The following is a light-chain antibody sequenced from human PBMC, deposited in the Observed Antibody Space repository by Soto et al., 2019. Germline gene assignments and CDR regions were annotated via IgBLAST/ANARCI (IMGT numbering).Light chain of an antibody. Sequence: QLVLTQSPSASASLGASVKLTCTLSSGHSSYAIAWHQQQPEKGPRYLMKLNSDGSHSKGDGIPDRFSGSSSGAERYLTISSLQSEDEADYYCQIWGTGNYLVFGGGPKQNVL. J-gene: IGLJ2*01. V-gene: IGLV4-69*01. CDR1: SGHSSYA. CDR3: QIWGTGNYLV. CDR2: LNSDGSH.